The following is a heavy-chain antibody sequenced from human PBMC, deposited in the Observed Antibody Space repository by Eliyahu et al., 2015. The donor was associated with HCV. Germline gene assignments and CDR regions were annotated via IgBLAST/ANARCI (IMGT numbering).Heavy chain of an antibody. Sequence: EVKLLESGGGLVQPGGSLRLSCAASGLTVXNNAMSWVRQAPGRGLGWVSSISGTSGTTYYADSVKGRFTISRDKSKNTLYLQMNSLRAEDTAVYYCARHDTSGPTDPFDIWGQGTMVTVSS. D-gene: IGHD6-19*01. V-gene: IGHV3-23*01. CDR2: ISGTSGTT. CDR3: ARHDTSGPTDPFDI. J-gene: IGHJ3*02. CDR1: GLTVXNNA.